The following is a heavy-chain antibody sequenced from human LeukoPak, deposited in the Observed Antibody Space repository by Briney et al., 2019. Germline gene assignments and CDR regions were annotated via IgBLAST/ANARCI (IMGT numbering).Heavy chain of an antibody. CDR2: IYYSGST. D-gene: IGHD6-6*01. J-gene: IGHJ4*02. Sequence: PSETLSLTCTVSGDSISSYYWSWLRQPPGKGLEWIGYIYYSGSTNYNPSLTSRVTISVDTSKNQFSLRLTSVTAADTDVYYCARDSSSSSYFDYWGQGTLVTVSS. V-gene: IGHV4-59*01. CDR1: GDSISSYY. CDR3: ARDSSSSSYFDY.